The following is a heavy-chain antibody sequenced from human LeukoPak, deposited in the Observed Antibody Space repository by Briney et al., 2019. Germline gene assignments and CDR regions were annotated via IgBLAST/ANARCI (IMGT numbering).Heavy chain of an antibody. CDR1: GYTFTSYG. Sequence: ASVKVSCKASGYTFTSYGISWVRQAPGQGLEWMGIINPSGGSTSYAQKFQGRVTMTRDTSTSTVYMELSSLRSEDTAVYYCARSTMIVVVRGEHAFDIWGQGTMVTVSS. V-gene: IGHV1-46*01. J-gene: IGHJ3*02. CDR2: INPSGGST. D-gene: IGHD3-22*01. CDR3: ARSTMIVVVRGEHAFDI.